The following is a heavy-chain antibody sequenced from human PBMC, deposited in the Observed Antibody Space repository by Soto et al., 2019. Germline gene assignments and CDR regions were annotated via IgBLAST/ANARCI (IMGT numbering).Heavy chain of an antibody. CDR2: INHSGST. Sequence: SETLSLTCAVYGGSFSGYYWSWIRQPPGKGLEWIGEINHSGSTNYNPSLKSRVTISVDTSKNQFSLKLSSVTAADTAVYYCARARLYYYDSSGYDFATGGGGALDYWGQGTLVTVYS. D-gene: IGHD3-22*01. V-gene: IGHV4-34*01. J-gene: IGHJ4*02. CDR1: GGSFSGYY. CDR3: ARARLYYYDSSGYDFATGGGGALDY.